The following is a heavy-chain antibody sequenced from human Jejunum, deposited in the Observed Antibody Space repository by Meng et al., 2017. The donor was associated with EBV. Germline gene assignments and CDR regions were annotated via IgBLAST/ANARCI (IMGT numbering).Heavy chain of an antibody. CDR2: IIPIFGRT. J-gene: IGHJ4*02. D-gene: IGHD3-22*01. Sequence: VRPVQSWADVKKPGPSWKVSCKAAGGTFSSYVINWGRQAPGQGLEWMGGIIPIFGRTNYALEFQDRVTITADKFTSTVYMEMSSLKSEDTAVYYCARDQGRDYDSSTYYTHWGRGTLVTVSS. V-gene: IGHV1-69*06. CDR3: ARDQGRDYDSSTYYTH. CDR1: GGTFSSYV.